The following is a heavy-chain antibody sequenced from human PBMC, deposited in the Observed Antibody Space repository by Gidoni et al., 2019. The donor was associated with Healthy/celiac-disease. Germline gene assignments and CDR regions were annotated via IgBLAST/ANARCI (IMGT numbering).Heavy chain of an antibody. J-gene: IGHJ4*02. V-gene: IGHV3-66*01. D-gene: IGHD3-22*01. CDR3: ATLFYDSSGYGPRWPMGY. CDR1: GFTVSSNY. Sequence: EVQLVESGGGLVQPGGSLRLSCAASGFTVSSNYMSWVRQAPGKGLEWVSVIYSGGSTYYADSVKGRFTISRDNSKNTLYLQMNSLRAEDTAVYYCATLFYDSSGYGPRWPMGYWGQGTLVTVSS. CDR2: IYSGGST.